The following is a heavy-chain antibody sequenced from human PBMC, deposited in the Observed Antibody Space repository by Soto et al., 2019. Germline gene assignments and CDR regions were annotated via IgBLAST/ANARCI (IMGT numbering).Heavy chain of an antibody. D-gene: IGHD3-22*01. J-gene: IGHJ3*01. CDR2: INPSGGST. V-gene: IGHV1-46*01. CDR1: VYTFTIYY. Sequence: ACVXVSFKSSVYTFTIYYMHFVLQAPGQGLECMGIINPSGGSTSYAQKFQGRVTMTRDTSTSTVYMELSSLRSEDTAVYYCARETPVITPRKADFDLWGQGTMVTVSS. CDR3: ARETPVITPRKADFDL.